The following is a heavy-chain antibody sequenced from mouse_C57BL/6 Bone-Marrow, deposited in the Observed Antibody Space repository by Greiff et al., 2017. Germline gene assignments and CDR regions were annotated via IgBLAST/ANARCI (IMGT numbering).Heavy chain of an antibody. D-gene: IGHD1-1*01. V-gene: IGHV5-9*01. CDR1: GFTFSSYT. J-gene: IGHJ1*03. Sequence: EVMLVESGGGLVKPGGSLKLSCAASGFTFSSYTMSWVRQTPEKRLQWVAAISGGGGNTYYPDSMKGRFTISRDNDKNILYLQMSSLRSEDTALYYCSRQVTTVLATKYFDVWGTGTTVTVSS. CDR2: ISGGGGNT. CDR3: SRQVTTVLATKYFDV.